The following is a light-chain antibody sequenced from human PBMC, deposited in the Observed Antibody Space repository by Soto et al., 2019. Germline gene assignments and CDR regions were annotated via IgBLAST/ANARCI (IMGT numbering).Light chain of an antibody. CDR2: NNN. CDR1: SSNIGSTT. V-gene: IGLV1-44*01. J-gene: IGLJ3*02. Sequence: QSVLTQPPSASGTPGQRVTIACSGRSSNIGSTTVKWYQQLPGTAPKLLIYNNNQRPSGVPDRFSGSKSGTSASLAISGLQSEDEADYYCAAWDDSLNGVVFGGGTQLTVL. CDR3: AAWDDSLNGVV.